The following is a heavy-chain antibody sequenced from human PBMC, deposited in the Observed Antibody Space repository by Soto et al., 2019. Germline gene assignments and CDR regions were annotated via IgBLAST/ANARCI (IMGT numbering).Heavy chain of an antibody. CDR3: AKSRLYDSPSTDY. CDR2: ISYAGTNK. D-gene: IGHD6-6*01. V-gene: IGHV3-30*18. J-gene: IGHJ4*02. CDR1: GFTFSSYG. Sequence: VQLVESGGGVVQPGMSLRLSCEASGFTFSSYGIHWVRQAPGKGLEWVALISYAGTNKNYADSVKGRFTISRDNSRSTLSLQMNSLRVEDTAVYYCAKSRLYDSPSTDYWGQGTLVTVSS.